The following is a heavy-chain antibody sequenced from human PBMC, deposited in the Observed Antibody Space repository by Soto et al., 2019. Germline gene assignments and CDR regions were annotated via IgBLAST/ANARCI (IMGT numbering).Heavy chain of an antibody. V-gene: IGHV4-39*01. Sequence: SETLSLTCTVSGGSISSSSYYWGWIRHPPGKGLEWIGGLYYSGSTDYNPSLKSRVTISVDASKNQFSLKLSSVTAADTAVYYCARRSTTPSRYFDHWGQGTLVTVSS. CDR2: LYYSGST. CDR1: GGSISSSSYY. D-gene: IGHD4-17*01. CDR3: ARRSTTPSRYFDH. J-gene: IGHJ4*02.